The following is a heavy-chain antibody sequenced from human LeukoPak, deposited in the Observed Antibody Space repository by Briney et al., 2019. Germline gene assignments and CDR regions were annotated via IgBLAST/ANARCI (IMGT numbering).Heavy chain of an antibody. Sequence: ASVKVSCKASGYTFSSFGINRVRQAPGQGLEWMGRISAYNGNTNYAQKLQGRITMTTDRSTSTAYMELRSLRSDDTAVYYCVRSAVAGTLRKFDYWGQGTLVTVSS. D-gene: IGHD6-19*01. CDR1: GYTFSSFG. CDR2: ISAYNGNT. CDR3: VRSAVAGTLRKFDY. J-gene: IGHJ4*02. V-gene: IGHV1-18*01.